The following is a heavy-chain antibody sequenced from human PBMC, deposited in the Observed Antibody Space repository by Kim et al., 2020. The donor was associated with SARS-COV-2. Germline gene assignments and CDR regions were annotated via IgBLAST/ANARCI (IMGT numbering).Heavy chain of an antibody. CDR3: ARGGVLGYYYYGMDV. Sequence: SETPPPPCAVYGGSFSGYYWSWIRQPPGKGLEWIGEINHSGSTNYNPSLKSRVTISVDTSKNQFSLKLSSVTAADTAVYYCARGGVLGYYYYGMDVWGQG. CDR1: GGSFSGYY. V-gene: IGHV4-34*01. J-gene: IGHJ6*02. CDR2: INHSGST. D-gene: IGHD3-16*01.